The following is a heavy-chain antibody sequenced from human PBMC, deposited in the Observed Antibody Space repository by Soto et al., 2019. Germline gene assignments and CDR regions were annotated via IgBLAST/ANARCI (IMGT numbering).Heavy chain of an antibody. CDR2: IWYDGSNK. CDR3: ARDGAEYYDFWSGSSYGMDV. D-gene: IGHD3-3*01. Sequence: LRLSCAASGFTFSSYGMHWVRQAPGKGLEWVAVIWYDGSNKYYADSVKGRFTISRDNSKNTLYLQMNSLRAEDTAVYYCARDGAEYYDFWSGSSYGMDVWGQGTTVTVSS. J-gene: IGHJ6*02. CDR1: GFTFSSYG. V-gene: IGHV3-33*01.